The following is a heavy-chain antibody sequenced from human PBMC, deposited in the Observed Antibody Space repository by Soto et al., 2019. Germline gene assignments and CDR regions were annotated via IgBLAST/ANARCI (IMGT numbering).Heavy chain of an antibody. CDR3: AKDMEWGGMTTIHYFDS. J-gene: IGHJ4*02. CDR1: GFTVDDYA. CDR2: ISANGDNV. V-gene: IGHV3-9*01. Sequence: GGSLRLSCVASGFTVDDYAMHWVRQAPGKGLEWVSGISANGDNVDYADSVKGRFTVSRDNAKNSLFLQMNSLRPEDTALYYCAKDMEWGGMTTIHYFDSWGQGTLVTVSS. D-gene: IGHD4-17*01.